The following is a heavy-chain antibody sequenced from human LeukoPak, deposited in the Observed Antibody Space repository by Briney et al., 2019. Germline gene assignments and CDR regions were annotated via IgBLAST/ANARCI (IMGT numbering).Heavy chain of an antibody. CDR3: ARGSYSLGGFDY. CDR2: ISSDGSDT. V-gene: IGHV3-74*01. D-gene: IGHD6-13*01. J-gene: IGHJ4*02. Sequence: PGGSLRLSCAASGFTFSSYWIPWVRQAPGKGQVRVSRISSDGSDTNYADSVKGRFTISRDNAKNTLYLPMNSLRAEDTAVYYCARGSYSLGGFDYWGQGTLVTVSS. CDR1: GFTFSSYW.